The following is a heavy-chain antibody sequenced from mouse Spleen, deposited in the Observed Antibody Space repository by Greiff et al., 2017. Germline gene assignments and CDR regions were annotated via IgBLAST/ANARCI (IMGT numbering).Heavy chain of an antibody. CDR1: GYTFTDYN. D-gene: IGHD1-1*01. CDR3: ARSGHGSSHWYFDV. V-gene: IGHV1-18*01. CDR2: INPNNGGT. J-gene: IGHJ1*03. Sequence: EVQLQESGPELVKPGASVKIPCKASGYTFTDYNMDWVKQSHGKSLEWIGDINPNNGGTIYNQKFKGKATLTVDKSSSTAYMELRSLTSEDTAVYYCARSGHGSSHWYFDVWGTGTTVTVSS.